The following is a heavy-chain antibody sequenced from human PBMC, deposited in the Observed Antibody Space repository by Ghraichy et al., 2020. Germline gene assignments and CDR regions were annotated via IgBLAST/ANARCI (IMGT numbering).Heavy chain of an antibody. Sequence: ASVKVSCKASGYTFTSYGISWVRQAPGQGLEWMGWISAYNGNTNCAQKFQGRVTMNTDTSTTTAYMELRSLRSDDTAVYYCARDFLAARAFDIWGQGTMVTVSS. D-gene: IGHD6-6*01. V-gene: IGHV1-18*04. J-gene: IGHJ3*02. CDR3: ARDFLAARAFDI. CDR2: ISAYNGNT. CDR1: GYTFTSYG.